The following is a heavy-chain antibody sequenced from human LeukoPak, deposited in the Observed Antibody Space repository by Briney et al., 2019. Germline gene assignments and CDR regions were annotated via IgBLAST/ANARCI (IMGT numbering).Heavy chain of an antibody. CDR2: ISYSGST. D-gene: IGHD1-1*01. CDR1: GGSISSYY. CDR3: AREGTAGTNLNWFDP. J-gene: IGHJ5*02. V-gene: IGHV4-59*01. Sequence: PSETLSLTCTVSGGSISSYYWSWIRQPPGKGLEWIGYISYSGSTNFNPSLKSRVTISVDTSKNQFSLKLSSVTAADTAVYYCAREGTAGTNLNWFDPWSQGTLVTVSS.